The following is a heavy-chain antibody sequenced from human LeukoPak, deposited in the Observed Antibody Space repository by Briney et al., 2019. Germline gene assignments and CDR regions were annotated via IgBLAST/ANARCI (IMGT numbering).Heavy chain of an antibody. CDR2: ITISSSTI. Sequence: TGGSLRLSCSASGFTFSGYSMNWVRQAPGKGLEWVSYITISSSTIYYADSVKGRLTISRDNAKNSLYLQMNSLRDEDTAVYYCARGVVSFDYWGQGTLVTVSS. V-gene: IGHV3-48*02. J-gene: IGHJ4*02. D-gene: IGHD2-15*01. CDR1: GFTFSGYS. CDR3: ARGVVSFDY.